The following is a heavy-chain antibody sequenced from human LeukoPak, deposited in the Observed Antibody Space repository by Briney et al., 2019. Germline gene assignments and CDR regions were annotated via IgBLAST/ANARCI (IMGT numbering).Heavy chain of an antibody. CDR1: GGTFSSYT. J-gene: IGHJ4*02. D-gene: IGHD3-3*01. CDR3: VRGRALYDFWSGYYSY. V-gene: IGHV1-69*02. CDR2: IIPILGIA. Sequence: SVKASCKASGGTFSSYTISWVRQAPGQGLEWMGRIIPILGIANYAQKFQGRVTITADKSTSTAYMELSSLRSEDTAVYYCVRGRALYDFWSGYYSYWGQGTLVTVSS.